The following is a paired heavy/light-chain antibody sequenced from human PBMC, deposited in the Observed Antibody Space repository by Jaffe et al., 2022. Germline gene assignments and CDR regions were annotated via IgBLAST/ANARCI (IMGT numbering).Heavy chain of an antibody. CDR1: GGTFSSYA. CDR3: ARERVTAMVTLRGAHFDY. CDR2: IIPIFGTA. J-gene: IGHJ4*02. V-gene: IGHV1-69*05. Sequence: QVQLVQSGAEVKKPGSSVKVSCKASGGTFSSYAISWVRQAPGQGLEWMGGIIPIFGTANYAQKFQGRVTITTDESTSTAYMELSSLRSEDTAVYYCARERVTAMVTLRGAHFDYWGQGTLVTVSS. D-gene: IGHD5-18*01.
Light chain of an antibody. CDR3: QQYYSFPPT. Sequence: AIWMTQSPSLLSASTGDRVTISCRMSQGISSYLAWYQQKPGKAPELLIYAASTLQSGVPSRFSGSGSGTDFTLTISCLQSEDFATYYCQQYYSFPPTFGQGTKVEIK. V-gene: IGKV1D-8*02. J-gene: IGKJ1*01. CDR2: AAS. CDR1: QGISSY.